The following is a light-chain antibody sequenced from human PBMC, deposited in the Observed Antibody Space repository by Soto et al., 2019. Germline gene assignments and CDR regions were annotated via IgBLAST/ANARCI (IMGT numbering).Light chain of an antibody. V-gene: IGLV2-14*01. CDR2: EVS. CDR1: SSDVGAYNL. CDR3: ASLTTTSFV. J-gene: IGLJ1*01. Sequence: QSALAHPASVSWSPGHSITISCTGTSSDVGAYNLVSWYQHHPGKAPKLLISEVSNRPSGVSDRFSGSKSGNTASLAISGLQAEEEADYYCASLTTTSFVFGTGTKVTVL.